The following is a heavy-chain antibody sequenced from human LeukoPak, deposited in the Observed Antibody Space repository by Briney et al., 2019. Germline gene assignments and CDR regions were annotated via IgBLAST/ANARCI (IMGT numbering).Heavy chain of an antibody. V-gene: IGHV3-23*01. CDR1: GFTFSSYA. Sequence: PGGSLRLSCAASGFTFSSYAMSWVRQAPGKGLEWVSAISGSGGSTYYADSVKGRFTISGDNSKNTLYLQMNSLRADDTAVYYCAKRTAPTFDYWGQGTLVVVSS. CDR2: ISGSGGST. D-gene: IGHD2-21*02. CDR3: AKRTAPTFDY. J-gene: IGHJ4*02.